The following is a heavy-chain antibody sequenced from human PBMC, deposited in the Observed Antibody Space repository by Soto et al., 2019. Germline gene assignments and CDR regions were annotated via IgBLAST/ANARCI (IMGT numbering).Heavy chain of an antibody. CDR2: ISSSSSTI. J-gene: IGHJ3*02. CDR3: ASGGSGYVFDAFDI. Sequence: PGGSLRLSCAASGFTFSSYSMNWVRQAPGKGLEWVSYISSSSSTIYYADSVKGRFTISRDNAKNSLYLQMNSLRAEDTAVYYCASGGSGYVFDAFDIWGQGTMVTVSS. V-gene: IGHV3-48*01. CDR1: GFTFSSYS. D-gene: IGHD5-12*01.